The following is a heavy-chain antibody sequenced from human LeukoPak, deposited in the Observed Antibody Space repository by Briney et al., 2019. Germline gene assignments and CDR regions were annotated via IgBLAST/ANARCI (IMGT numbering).Heavy chain of an antibody. Sequence: SETLSLTCTVSGGSISSGDYYWSWIRQPPGKGLVWIGYIYYSGSTYYNPSLKSRVTISVDTSKNQFSLKLSSVTAADTAVYYCARGPYSSSLEDYWGQGTLVTVSS. CDR1: GGSISSGDYY. CDR3: ARGPYSSSLEDY. J-gene: IGHJ4*02. CDR2: IYYSGST. V-gene: IGHV4-30-4*01. D-gene: IGHD6-13*01.